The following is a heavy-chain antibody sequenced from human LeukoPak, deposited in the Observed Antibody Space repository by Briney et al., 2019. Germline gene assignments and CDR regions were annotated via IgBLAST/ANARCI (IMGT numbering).Heavy chain of an antibody. D-gene: IGHD6-13*01. Sequence: SETLSLTCTVSGGSISSYYWSWIRQPPGKGREWIGYIYYSGSTNYNPSLKSRVTISVDTSKNQFSLKLSSVTAADTAVYYCARVSIAAAGTGVDYWGQGTLVTVSS. CDR3: ARVSIAAAGTGVDY. CDR2: IYYSGST. V-gene: IGHV4-59*01. J-gene: IGHJ4*02. CDR1: GGSISSYY.